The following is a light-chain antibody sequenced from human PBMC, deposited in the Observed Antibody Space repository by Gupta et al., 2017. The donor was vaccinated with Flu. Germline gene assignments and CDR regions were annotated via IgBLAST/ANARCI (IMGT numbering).Light chain of an antibody. J-gene: IGKJ1*01. CDR3: QQYNNWPGT. V-gene: IGKV3-15*01. CDR1: QNIRTN. CDR2: GAS. Sequence: DTVMTQSPATLSVSPGDGATLSCRASQNIRTNLAWYQQKPGQAPRLLIYGASARATSIPARFSDSGSGAEFTLTISSLQSEDFAVYFCQQYNNWPGTFGQGTKVEIK.